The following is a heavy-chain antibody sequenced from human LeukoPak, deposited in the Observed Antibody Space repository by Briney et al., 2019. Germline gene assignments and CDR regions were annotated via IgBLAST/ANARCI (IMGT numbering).Heavy chain of an antibody. Sequence: SETLSLTCTVSAGSISSGDYYWSRIRQPPGKGLEWLAHIYFSGSTYYNPSLKSRVTIAVDTSKNQFSLKLSSVTAADKAMYYCARDLATALMDVWGKGTTVTVSS. CDR2: IYFSGST. CDR3: ARDLATALMDV. J-gene: IGHJ6*04. V-gene: IGHV4-30-4*08. D-gene: IGHD5-12*01. CDR1: AGSISSGDYY.